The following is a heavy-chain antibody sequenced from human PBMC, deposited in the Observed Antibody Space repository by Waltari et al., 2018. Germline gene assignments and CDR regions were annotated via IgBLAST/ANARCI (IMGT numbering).Heavy chain of an antibody. CDR3: AKDATRGYFQH. J-gene: IGHJ1*01. Sequence: EVQLLESGGGLVQPGGSLRLSCAASGFTFSSYAMSWVRQAPGKGLEWVSVIYSGGSTYYADSVKGRFTISRDNSKNTLYLQLNSLRAEDTAVYYCAKDATRGYFQHWGQGTLVTVSS. D-gene: IGHD3-10*01. CDR1: GFTFSSYA. CDR2: IYSGGST. V-gene: IGHV3-23*03.